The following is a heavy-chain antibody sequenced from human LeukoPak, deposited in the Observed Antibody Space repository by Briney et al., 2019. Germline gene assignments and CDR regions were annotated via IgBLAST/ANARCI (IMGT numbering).Heavy chain of an antibody. CDR3: ARVDYDILTGPPGGWFDP. J-gene: IGHJ5*02. CDR2: IYTSGST. Sequence: SETLSLTCTVSGGSISGYYWSWIRQPAGKGLEWIGRIYTSGSTNYNPSLKSRVTISVDTSKNQFSLKLSSVTAADTAVYYCARVDYDILTGPPGGWFDPWGQGTLVTVSS. D-gene: IGHD3-9*01. CDR1: GGSISGYY. V-gene: IGHV4-4*07.